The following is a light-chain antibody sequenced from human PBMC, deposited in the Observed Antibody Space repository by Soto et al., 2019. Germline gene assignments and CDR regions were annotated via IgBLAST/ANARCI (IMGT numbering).Light chain of an antibody. CDR1: QGVSTY. V-gene: IGKV1-39*01. Sequence: QMTQSPTSLPASVGDRVTITCRASQGVSTYLNWYQQKPGKAPELLIYAASRLQRGVPARFSGSGSGTDFTLTISVLQPEDFATYYCQQSDSIPHTFGQGTK. J-gene: IGKJ2*01. CDR3: QQSDSIPHT. CDR2: AAS.